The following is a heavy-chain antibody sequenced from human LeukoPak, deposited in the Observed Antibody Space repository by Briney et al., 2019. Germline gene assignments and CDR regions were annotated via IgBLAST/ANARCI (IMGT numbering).Heavy chain of an antibody. CDR2: IYYSGST. J-gene: IGHJ5*02. V-gene: IGHV4-31*03. CDR1: GGSISSGGYY. CDR3: AREGRYDFWSGSPPGWFDP. D-gene: IGHD3-3*01. Sequence: RSQTLSLTCTVSGGSISSGGYYWSWIRQHPGTGLEWIGYIYYSGSTYYNPSLKSRVTISVDTSKNQFSLKLSSVTAADTAVYYCAREGRYDFWSGSPPGWFDPWGQGTLVTVSS.